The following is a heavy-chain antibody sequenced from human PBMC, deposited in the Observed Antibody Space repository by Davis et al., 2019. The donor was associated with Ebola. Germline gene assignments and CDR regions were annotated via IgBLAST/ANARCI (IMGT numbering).Heavy chain of an antibody. CDR2: IRSKANSYAT. CDR3: TRERPSYYYDSSGYYSLYYFDH. Sequence: PGGSLRLSCAASGFTFSGSAMHWVRQASGKGLEWVGRIRSKANSYATAYAASVKGRFTISRDDSKNTVYLQMNSLKTEDTAVYYCTRERPSYYYDSSGYYSLYYFDHWGQGTLVTVSS. CDR1: GFTFSGSA. V-gene: IGHV3-73*01. J-gene: IGHJ4*02. D-gene: IGHD3-22*01.